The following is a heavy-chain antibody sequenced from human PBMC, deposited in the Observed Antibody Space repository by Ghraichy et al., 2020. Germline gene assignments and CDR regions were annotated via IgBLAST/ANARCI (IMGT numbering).Heavy chain of an antibody. CDR1: GFIFSNYG. Sequence: GGSLRLSCAASGFIFSNYGMLWVRQAPGKGLEWVAVMSYDGRIDYYAESVKGRFAISRDNSKNTLSLQMNSLRAEDTAVYYCAKGESYSTYVGADYWGQGTLVTVSS. J-gene: IGHJ4*02. CDR2: MSYDGRID. D-gene: IGHD5-12*01. CDR3: AKGESYSTYVGADY. V-gene: IGHV3-30*18.